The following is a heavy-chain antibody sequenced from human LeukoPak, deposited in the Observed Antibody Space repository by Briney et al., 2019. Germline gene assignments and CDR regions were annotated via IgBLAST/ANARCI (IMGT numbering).Heavy chain of an antibody. CDR2: ISSSGSSV. V-gene: IGHV3-11*04. Sequence: PGGSLRLSCAASGFTFSDYYMSWIRQAPGKGLEWVSSISSSGSSVYYADSVKGRFTISRDTAKNSLYLQMNSLRAEDTAVYYCARDIPEVVVPAASSAFDIWGRGTMVTVSS. D-gene: IGHD2-2*01. CDR3: ARDIPEVVVPAASSAFDI. J-gene: IGHJ3*02. CDR1: GFTFSDYY.